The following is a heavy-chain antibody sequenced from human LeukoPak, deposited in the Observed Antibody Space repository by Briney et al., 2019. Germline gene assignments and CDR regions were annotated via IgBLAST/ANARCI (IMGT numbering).Heavy chain of an antibody. CDR1: GGSISSRSYY. CDR3: ARYSSGWSTNGFDY. V-gene: IGHV4-39*07. CDR2: IYYSGST. D-gene: IGHD6-19*01. Sequence: SETLSLTCTVSGGSISSRSYYWGWIRQPPGKGLEWIGSIYYSGSTYYNPSLKSRVTISVDTSKNQFSLKLSSVTAADTALYYCARYSSGWSTNGFDYWGQGTLVTVST. J-gene: IGHJ4*02.